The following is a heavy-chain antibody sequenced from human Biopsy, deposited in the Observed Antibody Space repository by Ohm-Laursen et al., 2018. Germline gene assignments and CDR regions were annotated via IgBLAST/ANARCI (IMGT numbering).Heavy chain of an antibody. J-gene: IGHJ2*01. CDR1: GASAKTSGYF. Sequence: SQTLSLTCSVSGASAKTSGYFWAWIRQRPGKGLEWIGYISYNERTHYNPSLTSRLAISSDTSNNRISLQLRSVSVADTAVYYCVREPKTGTAEAWYFDLWGRGSPVTVPS. V-gene: IGHV4-31*03. D-gene: IGHD3-9*01. CDR2: ISYNERT. CDR3: VREPKTGTAEAWYFDL.